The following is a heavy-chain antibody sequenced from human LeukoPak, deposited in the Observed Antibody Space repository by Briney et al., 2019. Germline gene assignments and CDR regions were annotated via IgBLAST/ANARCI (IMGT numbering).Heavy chain of an antibody. CDR1: GFTFSNYA. CDR2: ISYDGSNK. J-gene: IGHJ4*02. D-gene: IGHD7-27*01. CDR3: VRTPPNWGADY. V-gene: IGHV3-30-3*01. Sequence: GGSLRLSCAASGFTFSNYAMNWVRQAPGKGLEWVAVISYDGSNKYYADSVKGRFTISRDNSKNTLYLQMNSLRAEDTAVYYCVRTPPNWGADYWGQGTLVTVSS.